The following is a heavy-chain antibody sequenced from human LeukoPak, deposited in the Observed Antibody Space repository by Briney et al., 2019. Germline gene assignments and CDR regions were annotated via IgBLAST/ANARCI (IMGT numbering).Heavy chain of an antibody. CDR3: ARVFSRDYDFWSGQIKNFHYYYMDV. J-gene: IGHJ6*03. Sequence: SVKVSCKASGGTFSIYAISWVRQAPGQGLEWMVGIIPIFVTANYAQKFQGRVTITTDESTSTAYMELSSLRSEDTAVYYCARVFSRDYDFWSGQIKNFHYYYMDVWGKGTTVTVSS. CDR1: GGTFSIYA. V-gene: IGHV1-69*05. D-gene: IGHD3-3*01. CDR2: IIPIFVTA.